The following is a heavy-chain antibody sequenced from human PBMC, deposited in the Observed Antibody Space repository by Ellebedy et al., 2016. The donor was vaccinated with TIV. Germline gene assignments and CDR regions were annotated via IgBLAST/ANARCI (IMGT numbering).Heavy chain of an antibody. V-gene: IGHV4-61*01. CDR3: ARDYYDSSGYVRYFDL. CDR1: GGSVSSGSYY. CDR2: IYYSGST. Sequence: GSLRLXXTVSGGSVSSGSYYWSWIRQPPGKGLEWIGYIYYSGSTNYNPSLKSRVTISVDTSKNQFSLKLSSVTAADTAVYYCARDYYDSSGYVRYFDLWGRGTLVTVSS. D-gene: IGHD3-22*01. J-gene: IGHJ2*01.